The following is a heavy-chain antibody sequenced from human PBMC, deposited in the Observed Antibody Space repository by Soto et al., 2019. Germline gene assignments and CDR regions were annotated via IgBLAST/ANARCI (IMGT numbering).Heavy chain of an antibody. CDR3: ARVFRYYDSSGYLYYFDY. CDR1: GGSISSYY. J-gene: IGHJ4*02. Sequence: QVQLQESGPGLVKPSETLSLTCTVSGGSISSYYWSWIRQPPGKGLEWIGYIYYSGSTNYNPSLKRRVTISVDTSKNQFSLKLSSVTAADTAVYYCARVFRYYDSSGYLYYFDYWGQGTLVTVSS. V-gene: IGHV4-59*01. CDR2: IYYSGST. D-gene: IGHD3-22*01.